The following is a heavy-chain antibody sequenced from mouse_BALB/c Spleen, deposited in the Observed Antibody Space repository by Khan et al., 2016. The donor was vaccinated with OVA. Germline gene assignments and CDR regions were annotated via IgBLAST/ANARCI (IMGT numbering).Heavy chain of an antibody. CDR2: IWSDGST. Sequence: VQLQESGPGLVAPSQSLSITCTISGFSFTNYGIHWVRQPPGKGLEWLVVIWSDGSTSYNSALKSRLSISKDNSKSQVFLRMNSLQTDDTAMYFGARQPSFLYLLMTYWGKGTSVMVPS. CDR1: GFSFTNYG. D-gene: IGHD1-2*01. J-gene: IGHJ4*01. CDR3: ARQPSFLYLLMTY. V-gene: IGHV2-6-1*01.